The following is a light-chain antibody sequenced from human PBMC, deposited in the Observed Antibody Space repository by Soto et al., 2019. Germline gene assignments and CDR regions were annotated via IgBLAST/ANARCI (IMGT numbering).Light chain of an antibody. CDR2: EAT. V-gene: IGLV2-23*01. J-gene: IGLJ1*01. CDR1: SSDVGSYDL. Sequence: QSALSQPASVSGSPGQSITISCTGTSSDVGSYDLVSWYQQHPGRAPKLIIYEATKRSSGVSNRFTGSKSGKTASLTISALQAEDEGDYYCCSYAGDSTYIFGTGTKLTVL. CDR3: CSYAGDSTYI.